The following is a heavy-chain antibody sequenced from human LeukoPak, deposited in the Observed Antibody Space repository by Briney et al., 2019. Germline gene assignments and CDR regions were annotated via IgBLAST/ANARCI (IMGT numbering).Heavy chain of an antibody. D-gene: IGHD2-15*01. J-gene: IGHJ4*02. V-gene: IGHV5-51*01. Sequence: GASLKISYPTSGSSITSYWIGWVRPMAGKGLGWMGFIYPGDSDTRYSPSFQGQVTISADKSISSAYLQWSSLKASDTGIYYCARHSRVSGLTGYWGQGTLVTVSS. CDR3: ARHSRVSGLTGY. CDR1: GSSITSYW. CDR2: IYPGDSDT.